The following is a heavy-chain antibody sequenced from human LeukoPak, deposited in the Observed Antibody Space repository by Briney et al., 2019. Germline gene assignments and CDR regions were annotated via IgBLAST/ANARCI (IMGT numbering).Heavy chain of an antibody. V-gene: IGHV3-23*01. D-gene: IGHD6-19*01. Sequence: PGGSLRLSCAASGFTFSSYAMSWVRQAPGKGLEWVSAISGGGSTYYADSVKGRFTISRDNSKNTLYLQMNSLRAEDTAVYYCAKPVIAVAGSDAFDIWGQGTMVTVSS. J-gene: IGHJ3*02. CDR1: GFTFSSYA. CDR3: AKPVIAVAGSDAFDI. CDR2: ISGGGST.